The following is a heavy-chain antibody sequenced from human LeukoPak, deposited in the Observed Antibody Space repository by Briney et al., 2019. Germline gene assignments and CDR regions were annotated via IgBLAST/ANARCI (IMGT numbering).Heavy chain of an antibody. CDR2: INHSGST. J-gene: IGHJ4*02. V-gene: IGHV4-34*01. Sequence: SETLSPTCAVYGGSFSGYYWSWIRQPPGKGLEWIGEINHSGSTNYNPSLKSRVTISVDTSKNQFSLKLSSVTAAETAVYYCARGRVVVPAAIRSLFDYWGQGTLVTVSS. CDR3: ARGRVVVPAAIRSLFDY. CDR1: GGSFSGYY. D-gene: IGHD2-2*02.